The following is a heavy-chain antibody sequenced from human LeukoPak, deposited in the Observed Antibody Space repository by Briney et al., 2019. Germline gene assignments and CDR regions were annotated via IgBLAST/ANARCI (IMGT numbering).Heavy chain of an antibody. CDR1: GFTFSSYA. Sequence: GGSLRLSCAASGFTFSSYAMHWVRQAPGKGLERVAVISYDGSNKYYADSVKGRFTISRDNSKSTLYLQMNSLRAEDTAVYYCARGSNYYDSSGYGRDWFDPWGQGTLVTVSS. V-gene: IGHV3-30-3*01. CDR2: ISYDGSNK. CDR3: ARGSNYYDSSGYGRDWFDP. D-gene: IGHD3-22*01. J-gene: IGHJ5*02.